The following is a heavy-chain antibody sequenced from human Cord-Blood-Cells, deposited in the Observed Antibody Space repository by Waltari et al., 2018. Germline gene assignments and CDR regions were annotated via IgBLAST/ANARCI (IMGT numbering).Heavy chain of an antibody. J-gene: IGHJ4*02. V-gene: IGHV3-73*01. CDR1: GFTFSGSA. CDR3: TTRPPSVVGATDY. D-gene: IGHD1-26*01. CDR2: IRSKANSYAT. Sequence: EVQLVESGGGLVQPGGSLKLSCAASGFTFSGSAMPWVRQASGKGLEWVGRIRSKANSYATAYAASVKGRFTISRDDSKNTAYLQMNSLKTEDTAVYYCTTRPPSVVGATDYWGQGTLVTVSS.